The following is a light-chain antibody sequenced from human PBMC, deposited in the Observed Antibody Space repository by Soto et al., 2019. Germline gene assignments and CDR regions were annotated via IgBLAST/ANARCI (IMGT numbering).Light chain of an antibody. V-gene: IGKV3-15*01. CDR1: QSVRSN. Sequence: EKVMTQSPATLSVSPGKRATLSCGASQSVRSNVAWYQQKPGQPPRLLIYDASTRATGIPSRFSGSGSGTEFTLTISSLKSEDFAVYYCQQDDNWPRTFGQGTRVDFK. CDR2: DAS. J-gene: IGKJ1*01. CDR3: QQDDNWPRT.